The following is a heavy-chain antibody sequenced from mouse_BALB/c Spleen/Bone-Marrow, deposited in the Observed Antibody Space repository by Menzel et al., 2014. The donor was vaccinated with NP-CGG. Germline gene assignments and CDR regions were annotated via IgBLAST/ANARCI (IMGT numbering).Heavy chain of an antibody. J-gene: IGHJ2*01. Sequence: EVKVVESGGGLVQPGGSRKLSCAASGFTFSSFGMHWVRQAPEKGLEWVAYISSGSSPIFYADTVKGRFTISRDNLKNTLFLQMTSLRSEDTAIYYCTRGGNWEDFDYWGQGTTLTVSS. D-gene: IGHD4-1*01. CDR2: ISSGSSPI. V-gene: IGHV5-17*02. CDR3: TRGGNWEDFDY. CDR1: GFTFSSFG.